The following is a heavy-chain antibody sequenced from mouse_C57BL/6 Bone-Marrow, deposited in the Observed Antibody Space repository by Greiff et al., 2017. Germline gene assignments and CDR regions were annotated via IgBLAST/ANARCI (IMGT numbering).Heavy chain of an antibody. D-gene: IGHD1-1*01. CDR1: GYTFTDYY. Sequence: QVQLKESGAELVRPGASVKLSCKASGYTFTDYYINWVKQRPGQGLEWIARIYPGSGNTYYNEKFKGKATLTAEKSSSTAYMQLSSLTSEDSAVYFCARGGFITTVVVFDYWGQGTTLTVSS. V-gene: IGHV1-76*01. CDR2: IYPGSGNT. J-gene: IGHJ2*01. CDR3: ARGGFITTVVVFDY.